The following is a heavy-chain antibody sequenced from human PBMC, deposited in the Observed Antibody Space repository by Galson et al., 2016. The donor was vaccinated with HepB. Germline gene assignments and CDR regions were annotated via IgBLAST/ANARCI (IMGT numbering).Heavy chain of an antibody. CDR1: GGSFIGY. CDR3: AREGGAAAGTEYFQH. Sequence: SETLSLTCAVYGGSFIGYWSWIRQSPGTGLEWIGEIHHTGTSTTYNPSLVRRVTISVDTSKNQFSLKLTSVTAADTAVYYCAREGGAAAGTEYFQHWGQGTLVTVSS. D-gene: IGHD6-13*01. J-gene: IGHJ1*01. V-gene: IGHV4-34*01. CDR2: IHHTGTST.